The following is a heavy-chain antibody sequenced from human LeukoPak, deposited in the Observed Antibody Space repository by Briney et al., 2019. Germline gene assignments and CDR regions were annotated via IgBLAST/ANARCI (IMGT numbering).Heavy chain of an antibody. CDR2: ISAYNGNT. J-gene: IGHJ4*02. V-gene: IGHV1-18*01. Sequence: ASVNVSCKASGYTFTSYGISWVRQAPGQGLEWMGWISAYNGNTNYAQKLQGRVTMTTDTSTSTAYMELRSLRSDDTAVYYCATTNRLTHSFDYWGQGTLVTVSS. CDR1: GYTFTSYG. D-gene: IGHD4-23*01. CDR3: ATTNRLTHSFDY.